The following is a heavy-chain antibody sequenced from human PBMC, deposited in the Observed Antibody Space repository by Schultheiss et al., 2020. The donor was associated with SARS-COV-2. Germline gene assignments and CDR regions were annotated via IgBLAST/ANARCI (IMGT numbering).Heavy chain of an antibody. D-gene: IGHD7-27*01. CDR2: IYYSGST. J-gene: IGHJ6*02. CDR3: ARGGDPGGDYYGMDV. Sequence: SETLSLTCTVSGGSISSYYWSWIRQPPGKGLEWIGSIYYSGSTYYNPSLKSRVTISVDTSKNQFSLKLSSVTAADTAVYYCARGGDPGGDYYGMDVWGQGTTVTVSS. CDR1: GGSISSYY. V-gene: IGHV4-59*12.